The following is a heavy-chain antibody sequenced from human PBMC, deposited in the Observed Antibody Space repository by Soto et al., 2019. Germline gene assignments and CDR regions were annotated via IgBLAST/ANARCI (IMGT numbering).Heavy chain of an antibody. D-gene: IGHD4-17*01. CDR1: GYSITSGHY. CDR2: IFPSGIT. V-gene: IGHV4-38-2*01. J-gene: IGHJ5*02. CDR3: ARMTTMKSRGRWFDT. Sequence: PSETLSLSCDVSGYSITSGHYWGWIRQPPGKGLEWIGYIFPSGITYYNPSLKSRVILSVDKSKNQFSMNLTSVTAADTAFYYCARMTTMKSRGRWFDTWGQGTLVTVSS.